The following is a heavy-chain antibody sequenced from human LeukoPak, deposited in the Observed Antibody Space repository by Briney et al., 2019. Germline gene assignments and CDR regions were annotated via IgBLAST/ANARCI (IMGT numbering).Heavy chain of an antibody. Sequence: GGSLRLSCAASGFTFSSYSMNWVRQAPGKGLEWVSSISSSSSYIYYADSVKGRFTISRDNAKNSMYLQMNSLRAEDTAVYYCARGYHYYGSGILDYWGQGTLVTVSS. CDR3: ARGYHYYGSGILDY. D-gene: IGHD3-10*01. V-gene: IGHV3-21*01. CDR2: ISSSSSYI. CDR1: GFTFSSYS. J-gene: IGHJ4*02.